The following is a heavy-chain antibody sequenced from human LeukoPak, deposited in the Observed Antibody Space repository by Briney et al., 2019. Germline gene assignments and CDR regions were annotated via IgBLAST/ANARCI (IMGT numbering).Heavy chain of an antibody. V-gene: IGHV3-9*01. CDR2: ISWNRGSI. J-gene: IGHJ6*02. CDR3: AKGNYDRGMDV. D-gene: IGHD1-7*01. CDR1: GFTFDDYA. Sequence: PGRSLRLSCAASGFTFDDYAMHWVRQAPGKGLEWVSGISWNRGSIAYADSVKGRFTISRDNAKNSLFLQMNSLRGEDTAFYYCAKGNYDRGMDVWGQGTTVTVSS.